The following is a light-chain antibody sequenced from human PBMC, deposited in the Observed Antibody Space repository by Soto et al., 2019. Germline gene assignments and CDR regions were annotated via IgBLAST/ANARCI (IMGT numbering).Light chain of an antibody. CDR3: QTWGSGIHV. Sequence: QLVLTQSPSASASLGASVKLTCTLSSGHSSYAIAWHQQQPEKGPRYLMKLNSDGSHSKGDGIPDRFSGSSSGAERYLTISSLQSEDEADYYCQTWGSGIHVFGGGTKADRP. V-gene: IGLV4-69*01. CDR2: LNSDGSH. CDR1: SGHSSYA. J-gene: IGLJ2*01.